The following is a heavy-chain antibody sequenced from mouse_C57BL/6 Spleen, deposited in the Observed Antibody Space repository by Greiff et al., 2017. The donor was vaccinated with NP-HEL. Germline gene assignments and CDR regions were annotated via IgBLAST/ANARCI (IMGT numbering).Heavy chain of an antibody. D-gene: IGHD2-2*01. CDR3: ARDGVTLDY. Sequence: EVKLMESGGGLVKPGGSLKLSCAASGFTFSSYAMSWVRQTPEKRLEWVATISDGGSYTYYPDNVKGRFTISRDNAKNNLYLQMSHLKSEDTAMYYCARDGVTLDYWGQGTTLTVSS. CDR2: ISDGGSYT. J-gene: IGHJ2*01. CDR1: GFTFSSYA. V-gene: IGHV5-4*01.